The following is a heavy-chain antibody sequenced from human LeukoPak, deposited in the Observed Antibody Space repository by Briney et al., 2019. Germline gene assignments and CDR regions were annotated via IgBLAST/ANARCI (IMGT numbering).Heavy chain of an antibody. Sequence: SETLSLTCNVSGGSISSSYWGWIRQPPGKGLEWVGYIYNTGTTNYSPSLNSRLTISVDTSKNQLSLRLSSVTAADTAVYYCARHEPPGARRHLDYWGQGTLVTVSS. V-gene: IGHV4-59*08. CDR3: ARHEPPGARRHLDY. D-gene: IGHD1-14*01. J-gene: IGHJ4*02. CDR1: GGSISSSY. CDR2: IYNTGTT.